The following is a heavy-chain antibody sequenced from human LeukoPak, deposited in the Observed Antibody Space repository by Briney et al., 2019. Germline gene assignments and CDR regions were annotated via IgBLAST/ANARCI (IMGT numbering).Heavy chain of an antibody. D-gene: IGHD6-13*01. J-gene: IGHJ4*02. CDR3: APSPGQQLVGY. Sequence: GGSLRLSCAASNFTFGSYGMNWVRHVPGKGLEWVAYISYDGSDKYYTDSVKGRFTISRDNAKNTLYLQMNSLRVEDTAMYYCAPSPGQQLVGYWGQGTLVTVSS. V-gene: IGHV3-30*02. CDR2: ISYDGSDK. CDR1: NFTFGSYG.